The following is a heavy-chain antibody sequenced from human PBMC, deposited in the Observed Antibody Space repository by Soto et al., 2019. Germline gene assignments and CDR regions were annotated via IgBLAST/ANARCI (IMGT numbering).Heavy chain of an antibody. CDR1: GYTFTSYH. D-gene: IGHD6-6*01. V-gene: IGHV1-8*01. CDR2: MNPNSGNT. CDR3: ERGHISSTKNWLDP. J-gene: IGHJ5*02. Sequence: QVQLVQSGAEVKKPGASVKVSCKGSGYTFTSYHINWVRQATGQGLEWMGWMNPNSGNTGYAQTLQGRVTMTWDTSIDTAYMELSSLRFEDMAMYDCERGHISSTKNWLDPWGQGTLVTVSS.